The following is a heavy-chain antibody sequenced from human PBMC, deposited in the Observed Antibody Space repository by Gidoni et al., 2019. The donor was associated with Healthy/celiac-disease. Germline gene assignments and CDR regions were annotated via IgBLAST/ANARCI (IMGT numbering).Heavy chain of an antibody. V-gene: IGHV4-34*01. CDR1: GGSFSGYY. Sequence: QVQLQQWGAGLLKPSETLSLTCAVYGGSFSGYYWSWIRQPPGKGLEWIGEINHSGSTNYNPSLKSRVTISVDTSKNQFSLKLSSVTAADTAVYYCAADNYDILTGYPAHGYWGQGTLVTVSS. J-gene: IGHJ4*02. CDR3: AADNYDILTGYPAHGY. D-gene: IGHD3-9*01. CDR2: INHSGST.